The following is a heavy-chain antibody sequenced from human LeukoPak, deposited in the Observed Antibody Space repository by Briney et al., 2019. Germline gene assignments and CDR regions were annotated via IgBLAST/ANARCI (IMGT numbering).Heavy chain of an antibody. CDR2: ISWNSGSI. CDR3: ARGPQTADYWFDS. CDR1: GFTFDDYA. D-gene: IGHD1-1*01. V-gene: IGHV3-9*01. J-gene: IGHJ5*01. Sequence: GRSLRLSCAASGFTFDDYAMPWVRQAPGKGLEWVSGISWNSGSIGYADSVKGRFTISRDNAKNSLYLQMNSLRAEDTALYYCARGPQTADYWFDSWGQGTLVTVSS.